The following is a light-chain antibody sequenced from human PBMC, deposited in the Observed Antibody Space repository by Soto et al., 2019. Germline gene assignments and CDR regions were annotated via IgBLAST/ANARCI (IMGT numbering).Light chain of an antibody. CDR2: GAS. V-gene: IGKV3-20*01. CDR3: QQYGSSPLT. Sequence: ELVLTQSPGTLSLSPGEGATLSCRASQSVSSNYLAWYHHKPGQAPRLLIYGASSRATGVPDRFSGSGSGTDFTLTISRLEPEDFAVYYCQQYGSSPLTFGGGTNVEIK. CDR1: QSVSSNY. J-gene: IGKJ4*01.